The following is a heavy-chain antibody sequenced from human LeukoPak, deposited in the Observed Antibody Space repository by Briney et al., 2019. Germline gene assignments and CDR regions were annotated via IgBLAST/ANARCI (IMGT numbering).Heavy chain of an antibody. V-gene: IGHV4-38-2*02. J-gene: IGHJ3*02. Sequence: PSETLSLTCTVSGYSISSGYYWGWIRQPPGKGLEWIGSIYHSGSTYYNPSLKSRVTISVDTSKNQFSLKLSPVTAADTAVYYCARQLNIWGQGTMVTVSS. CDR3: ARQLNI. D-gene: IGHD5-24*01. CDR2: IYHSGST. CDR1: GYSISSGYY.